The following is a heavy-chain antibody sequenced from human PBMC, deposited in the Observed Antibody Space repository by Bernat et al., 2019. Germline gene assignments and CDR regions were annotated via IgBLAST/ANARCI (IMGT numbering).Heavy chain of an antibody. Sequence: QVQLVESGGGVVQPGRSLRLSCAASGFTFSSYGMHWVRQAPGKGLEWVAVISYDGSNKYYADSVKGRFTISRDNSKNTLYLQMNRLRAEDTAVYYCAKGSRGSYTVYFDYWGQGTLVTVSS. CDR1: GFTFSSYG. V-gene: IGHV3-30*18. CDR3: AKGSRGSYTVYFDY. J-gene: IGHJ4*02. D-gene: IGHD1-26*01. CDR2: ISYDGSNK.